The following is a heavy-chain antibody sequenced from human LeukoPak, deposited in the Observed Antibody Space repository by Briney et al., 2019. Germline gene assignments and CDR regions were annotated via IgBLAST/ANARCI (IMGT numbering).Heavy chain of an antibody. CDR1: GLTFSRYW. CDR3: AGSGGGHPYYFDF. J-gene: IGHJ4*02. Sequence: TGGSLRLSCAASGLTFSRYWVTWVRQAPGKGPEWVANIKEDGNEVYSADSVKGRFTISRDNARNSLYLQMNSLRAEDTAVYYCAGSGGGHPYYFDFWGQGTLVTVSS. CDR2: IKEDGNEV. D-gene: IGHD2-15*01. V-gene: IGHV3-7*05.